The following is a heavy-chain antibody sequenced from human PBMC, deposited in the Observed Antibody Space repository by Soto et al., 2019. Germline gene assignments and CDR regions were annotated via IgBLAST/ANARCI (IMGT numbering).Heavy chain of an antibody. CDR1: GGSISSYH. V-gene: IGHV4-59*08. CDR3: ARLGGTGSYYYYYGMDV. D-gene: IGHD2-15*01. CDR2: IYYSGST. J-gene: IGHJ6*02. Sequence: PSETLSLTCTVSGGSISSYHWSWTRQPPGKGLEWIGYIYYSGSTNYNPSLKSRVTISVDTSKNQFSLKLSSVTAADTAVYYCARLGGTGSYYYYYGMDVWGQGTTVTVSS.